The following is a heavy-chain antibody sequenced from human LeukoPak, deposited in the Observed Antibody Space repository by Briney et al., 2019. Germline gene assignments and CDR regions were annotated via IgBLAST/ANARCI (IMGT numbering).Heavy chain of an antibody. CDR1: GYTFTTFY. V-gene: IGHV1-2*02. J-gene: IGHJ6*03. CDR3: ARDRYYGSGSYFYYYYYMDV. D-gene: IGHD3-10*01. CDR2: INPNNGGT. Sequence: ASVKVSCKASGYTFTTFYIHWVRQAPGQGLEWMGWINPNNGGTNYAQKFQGRVTMTRDTSISTAYMELSRLRSDDTAVYYCARDRYYGSGSYFYYYYYMDVWGKGTTVTISS.